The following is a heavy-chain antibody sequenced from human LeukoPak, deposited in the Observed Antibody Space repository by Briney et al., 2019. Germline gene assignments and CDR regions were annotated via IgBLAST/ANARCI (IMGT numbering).Heavy chain of an antibody. CDR3: ARMGATATPDY. CDR1: GGSISSSSYC. D-gene: IGHD1-26*01. Sequence: SETLSLTCTVSGGSISSSSYCWGWIRQPPGKGLEWIGSIYYSGSTYYNPSLKSRVTISVDTSKNQFSLKLSSVTAADTAVYYCARMGATATPDYWGQGTLVTVSS. V-gene: IGHV4-39*07. CDR2: IYYSGST. J-gene: IGHJ4*02.